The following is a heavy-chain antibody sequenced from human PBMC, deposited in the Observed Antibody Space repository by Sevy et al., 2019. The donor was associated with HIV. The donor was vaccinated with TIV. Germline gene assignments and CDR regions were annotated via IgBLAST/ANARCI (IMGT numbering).Heavy chain of an antibody. CDR2: ISRTSTTT. J-gene: IGHJ5*02. CDR3: AREAYYYDSREENWFDP. Sequence: GGSLRLSCKASGFTFSTYSMHWVRQAPGKGLEWVSSISRTSTTTYYADSAKGRFTFSRDNAKNSLYLQMNSLSDEDTAVYYCAREAYYYDSREENWFDPWGQGTLVTVSS. D-gene: IGHD3-22*01. CDR1: GFTFSTYS. V-gene: IGHV3-48*02.